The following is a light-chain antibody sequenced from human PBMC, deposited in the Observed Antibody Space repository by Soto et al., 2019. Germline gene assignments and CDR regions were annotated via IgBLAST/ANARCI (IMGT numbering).Light chain of an antibody. J-gene: IGKJ2*01. Sequence: EIVLTQSPGTLSLSPGERATLSCRASQSVSSSSYLAWYQQKPGQAPRLLIYGASSRATGIPDRFSGSGSGTDFTLTISRLEPEDFAVYCCHQYGSSHSYTFGQGTKLEIK. V-gene: IGKV3-20*01. CDR3: HQYGSSHSYT. CDR2: GAS. CDR1: QSVSSSSY.